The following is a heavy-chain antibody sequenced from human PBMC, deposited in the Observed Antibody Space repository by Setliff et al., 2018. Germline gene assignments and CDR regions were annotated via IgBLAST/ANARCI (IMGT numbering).Heavy chain of an antibody. V-gene: IGHV4-61*02. D-gene: IGHD1-26*01. J-gene: IGHJ4*02. Sequence: PSETLSLTCTVSGGSISSGTYYWSWIRQPAGKGLEWNGRLHTSGSIDYNPSLKSRVTISVDTSKNQFSLRLRSVTAADTAVYFCARDNTMVGATDYWGLGTLVTVSS. CDR2: LHTSGSI. CDR3: ARDNTMVGATDY. CDR1: GGSISSGTYY.